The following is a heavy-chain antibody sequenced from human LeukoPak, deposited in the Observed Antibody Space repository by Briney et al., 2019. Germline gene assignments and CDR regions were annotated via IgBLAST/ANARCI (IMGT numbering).Heavy chain of an antibody. D-gene: IGHD2-15*01. Sequence: SETLSLTCTVPGGSISSYYWSWIRQPPGKGLEWIGYIYTSGSTNYNPSLKSRVTLSVDTSKNQFSLELSSVTAADTAVYYCARRVVVAATLGAFDIWGQGTMVTVSS. V-gene: IGHV4-4*09. J-gene: IGHJ3*02. CDR3: ARRVVVAATLGAFDI. CDR1: GGSISSYY. CDR2: IYTSGST.